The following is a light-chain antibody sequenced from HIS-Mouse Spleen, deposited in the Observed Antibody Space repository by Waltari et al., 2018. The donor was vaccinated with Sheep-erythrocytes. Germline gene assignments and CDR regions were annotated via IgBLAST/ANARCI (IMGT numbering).Light chain of an antibody. J-gene: IGLJ2*01. CDR2: RHN. CDR3: AAWDDSLSGVV. Sequence: QSVLTQPPSASGTPGQRVTISCSGSSSNIGSNYVYWYQQLPGTAPKLLIYRHNQRPPGVPDRFSGSKSGTSASLAISGLRSEDEADYYCAAWDDSLSGVVFGGGTKLTVL. CDR1: SSNIGSNY. V-gene: IGLV1-47*01.